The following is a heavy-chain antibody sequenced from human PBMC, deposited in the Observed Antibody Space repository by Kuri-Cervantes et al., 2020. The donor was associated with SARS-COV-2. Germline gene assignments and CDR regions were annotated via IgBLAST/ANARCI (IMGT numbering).Heavy chain of an antibody. D-gene: IGHD3-3*01. V-gene: IGHV3-30*18. CDR3: AKVDGTGNYDFWSGYIYYYYIDV. CDR2: ISYEGSNK. J-gene: IGHJ6*03. Sequence: GGSLRLCCAASGFTFNNYGMHWVRQAPGKGLEWVASISYEGSNKHYADSVKGRFTISRDYSKNTLYLQMNSLRAEDTAVYYCAKVDGTGNYDFWSGYIYYYYIDVWGKGTTVTVSS. CDR1: GFTFNNYG.